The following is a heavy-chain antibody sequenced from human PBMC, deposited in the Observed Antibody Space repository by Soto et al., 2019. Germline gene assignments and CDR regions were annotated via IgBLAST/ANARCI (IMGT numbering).Heavy chain of an antibody. V-gene: IGHV4-39*01. D-gene: IGHD3-16*02. CDR1: GGSISSSSYY. Sequence: PSETLSLTCTVSGGSISSSSYYWGWIRQPPGKGLEWIGSIYYSGSTYYNPSLKSRVTISVDTSKKQFSLKLSSVTAADTAVYYCARLPELHLGELSPTTYFDYWGQGTLVTVSS. CDR3: ARLPELHLGELSPTTYFDY. CDR2: IYYSGST. J-gene: IGHJ4*02.